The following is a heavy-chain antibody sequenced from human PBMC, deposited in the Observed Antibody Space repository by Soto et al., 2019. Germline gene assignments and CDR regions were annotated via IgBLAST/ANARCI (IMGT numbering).Heavy chain of an antibody. CDR1: GFTFSSYG. Sequence: QVQLVESGGGVVQPGRSLRLSCAASGFTFSSYGMHWVRQAPGKGLEWVAVISYDGRNKYYADSVKGRFTISSDNSKNTRYLQTNSLSAEDTAVYYCSKDRQYRGDGTIDYWGQGTLVTVSS. D-gene: IGHD5-12*01. CDR3: SKDRQYRGDGTIDY. V-gene: IGHV3-30*18. CDR2: ISYDGRNK. J-gene: IGHJ4*02.